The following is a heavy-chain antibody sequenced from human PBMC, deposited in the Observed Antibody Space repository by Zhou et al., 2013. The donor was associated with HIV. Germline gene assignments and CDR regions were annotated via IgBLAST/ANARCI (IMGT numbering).Heavy chain of an antibody. CDR2: IYSTGTT. CDR1: GGSIRSYY. J-gene: IGHJ3*02. V-gene: IGHV4-4*09. CDR3: ARHGGWSGSYDAFDI. Sequence: QVQLQESGPGLVKPTETLSLTCTVSGGSIRSYYWSWIRQPPGKGLEWIGYIYSTGTTNYNPSLKSRVTISIDTSKNQFSLKLRSVTAADTAVYNCARHGGWSGSYDAFDIWGQGTMVTVSS. D-gene: IGHD1-26*01.